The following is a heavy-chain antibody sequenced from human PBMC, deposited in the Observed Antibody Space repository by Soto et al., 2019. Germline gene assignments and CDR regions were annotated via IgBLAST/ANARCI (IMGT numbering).Heavy chain of an antibody. Sequence: GGSLRLSCAASGFTFSGSAMHWVRQASGKGLEWVGRIRSKANSYATAYAASVKGRFTISRDDSKNTPYLQMNSLKTEETAVYYCTRLSHDAYYYGSGSYYSPSHYYYYGMDVWGQGTTVTVSS. V-gene: IGHV3-73*01. D-gene: IGHD3-10*01. CDR1: GFTFSGSA. CDR2: IRSKANSYAT. J-gene: IGHJ6*02. CDR3: TRLSHDAYYYGSGSYYSPSHYYYYGMDV.